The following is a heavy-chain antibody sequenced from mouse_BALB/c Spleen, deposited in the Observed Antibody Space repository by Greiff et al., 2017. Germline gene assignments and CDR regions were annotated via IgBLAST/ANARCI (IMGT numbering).Heavy chain of an antibody. CDR1: GFTFNTNA. CDR2: IRSKSNNYAT. D-gene: IGHD4-1*02. V-gene: IGHV10S3*01. Sequence: EVQLVETGGGLVQPKGSLKLSCAASGFTFNTNAMNWVRQAPGKGLEWVARIRSKSNNYATYYADSVKDRFTISRDDSQSMLYLQMNNLKTEDTAMYYCVRVQLGREFAYWGQGTLVTVSA. CDR3: VRVQLGREFAY. J-gene: IGHJ3*01.